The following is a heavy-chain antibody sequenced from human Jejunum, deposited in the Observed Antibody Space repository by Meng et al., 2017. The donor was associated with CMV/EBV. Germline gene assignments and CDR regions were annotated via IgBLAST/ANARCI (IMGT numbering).Heavy chain of an antibody. CDR2: INPNTGDT. Sequence: EYTFIDYYMHWVRPAPGQGLEWMGWINPNTGDTNYAQKFQGRVTMTRDMSINTVYMELTRLRSDDTAVYYCAKDGGSYLDYYFDYWGQGTLVTVSS. V-gene: IGHV1-2*02. CDR3: AKDGGSYLDYYFDY. J-gene: IGHJ4*02. D-gene: IGHD1-26*01. CDR1: EYTFIDYY.